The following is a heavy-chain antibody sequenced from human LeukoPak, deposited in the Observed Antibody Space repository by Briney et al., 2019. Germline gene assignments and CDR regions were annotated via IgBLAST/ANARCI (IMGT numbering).Heavy chain of an antibody. V-gene: IGHV1-69*04. CDR3: AREGRSGSYDY. J-gene: IGHJ4*02. D-gene: IGHD1-26*01. CDR2: IIPILGIA. Sequence: AASVKVSCKASGGTFSSYAISWVRQAPGQGLEWMGRIIPILGIANYAQKFQGRVTITTDESTSTAYMELSSLRSEDTAVYYCAREGRSGSYDYWGQGTLVTVSS. CDR1: GGTFSSYA.